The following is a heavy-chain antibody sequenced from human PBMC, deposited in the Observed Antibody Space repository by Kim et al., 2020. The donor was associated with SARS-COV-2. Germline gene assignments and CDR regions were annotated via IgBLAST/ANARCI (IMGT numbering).Heavy chain of an antibody. V-gene: IGHV4-31*03. CDR2: IYYSGST. D-gene: IGHD3-10*01. CDR1: GGSISSGGYY. Sequence: SETLSLTCTVSGGSISSGGYYWSWIRQHPGKGLEWIGYIYYSGSTYYNPSLKSRVTISVDRSKNQFSLKLSSVTAADTAVYYCARAINYYGSGAMDYWGQGTLVTVSS. J-gene: IGHJ4*02. CDR3: ARAINYYGSGAMDY.